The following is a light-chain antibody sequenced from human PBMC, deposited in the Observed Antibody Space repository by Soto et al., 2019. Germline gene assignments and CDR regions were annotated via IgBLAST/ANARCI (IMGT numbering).Light chain of an antibody. V-gene: IGLV2-14*03. CDR2: NVY. Sequence: QSALTQPASVSGSPGQSITISCTGTSSDVGGYNFVSWYQQHPGKAPKLMLYNVYDRPSGISHRFSGSRSGNTASLTISGLQAEDGAHYYCNLYTSSRTLVFGGGTKLTVL. CDR1: SSDVGGYNF. J-gene: IGLJ2*01. CDR3: NLYTSSRTLV.